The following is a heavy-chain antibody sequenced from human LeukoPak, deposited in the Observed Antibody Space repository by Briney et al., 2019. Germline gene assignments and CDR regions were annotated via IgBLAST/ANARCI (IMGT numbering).Heavy chain of an antibody. Sequence: SEXLSLTCAVYGGSLSGYYWRWISQPQGKGMEWIGEINHSGSTNYNPSLKSRVTISVDTSKNQFSLKLSSVTAADTAVYYCARWTTVTDFEDYFDYWGQGTLVTVSS. CDR2: INHSGST. V-gene: IGHV4-34*01. CDR3: ARWTTVTDFEDYFDY. CDR1: GGSLSGYY. D-gene: IGHD4-11*01. J-gene: IGHJ4*02.